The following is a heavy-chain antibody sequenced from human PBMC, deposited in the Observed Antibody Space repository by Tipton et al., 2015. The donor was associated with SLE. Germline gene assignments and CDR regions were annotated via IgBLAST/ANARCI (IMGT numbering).Heavy chain of an antibody. J-gene: IGHJ5*02. CDR1: GGSINGYY. CDR3: AREEGDDSNWGWLDP. Sequence: TLSLTCTVSGGSINGYYWSWFRQPAGEGLEWIGRGYSDGDTNYKPSLKSRVTVSLDTSKNQFSLQLRFVNAADTAVYYCAREEGDDSNWGWLDPWGHGTLVSVSS. V-gene: IGHV4-4*07. CDR2: GYSDGDT. D-gene: IGHD5-24*01.